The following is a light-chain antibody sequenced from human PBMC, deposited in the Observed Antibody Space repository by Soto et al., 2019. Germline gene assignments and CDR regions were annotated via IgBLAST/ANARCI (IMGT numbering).Light chain of an antibody. J-gene: IGLJ3*02. V-gene: IGLV2-8*01. Sequence: ALTQPPSASGSPGQSVTISCTGTSSDVGGYNYVSWYQQHPGKAPKLMIYEVSKRPSGVPDRFSGSKSGNTASLTVSGLQAEDEADYYCSSYAGSNLWVFGGGTQLTVL. CDR3: SSYAGSNLWV. CDR2: EVS. CDR1: SSDVGGYNY.